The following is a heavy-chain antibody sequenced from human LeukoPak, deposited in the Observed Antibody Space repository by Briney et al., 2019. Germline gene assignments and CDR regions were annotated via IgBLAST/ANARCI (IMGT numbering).Heavy chain of an antibody. D-gene: IGHD3-9*01. Sequence: GGSLRLSCEASGFTFSRYWMSWVRQAPGKGLEWVANIKEDGSEKNYVDSVKGRFTISRDNAKNSLYLQMNSLRAEDTAVYYCAKLGDILTGYPYYFDCWGQGTLVTVSS. J-gene: IGHJ4*02. CDR1: GFTFSRYW. CDR3: AKLGDILTGYPYYFDC. V-gene: IGHV3-7*03. CDR2: IKEDGSEK.